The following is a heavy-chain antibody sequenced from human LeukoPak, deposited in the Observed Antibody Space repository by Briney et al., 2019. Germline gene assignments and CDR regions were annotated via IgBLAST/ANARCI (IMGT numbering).Heavy chain of an antibody. D-gene: IGHD4-17*01. V-gene: IGHV4-39*01. Sequence: SETLSLTCAVSGGSISSSSYYWDWIRQPPGKGLEWIGSIYYSGSTYYNPSLKSRVTISVDTSKNQFSLKLSSVTAADTAVYYCARLPTVTFFDYWGQGTLVTVSS. J-gene: IGHJ4*02. CDR3: ARLPTVTFFDY. CDR2: IYYSGST. CDR1: GGSISSSSYY.